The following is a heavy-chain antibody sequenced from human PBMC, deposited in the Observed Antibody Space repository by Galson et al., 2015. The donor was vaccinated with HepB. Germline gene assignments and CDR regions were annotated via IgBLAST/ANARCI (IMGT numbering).Heavy chain of an antibody. CDR1: GDSVTSNSAV. Sequence: CAISGDSVTSNSAVWNWIRQSPSRGLEWLGRTYFRSQWRIDYSVSVKGRITINADTSQNQFFLHLNSMTPEDTAVYYCAYGSDVWGQGTTVIVSS. J-gene: IGHJ6*02. V-gene: IGHV6-1*01. CDR2: TYFRSQWRI. CDR3: AYGSDV.